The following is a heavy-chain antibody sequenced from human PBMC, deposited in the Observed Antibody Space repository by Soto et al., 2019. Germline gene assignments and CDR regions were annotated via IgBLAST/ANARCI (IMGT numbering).Heavy chain of an antibody. CDR1: GYTFTKYW. Sequence: QLVQSGTEVKEPGASVKVSCKASGYTFTKYWIHWIRQAPGQGLEWMGIIKCKDGDTSYTQKFQGRLTMTRDTSTSTVYMELGSLRKEDTAMYYCAGGGDGRGWSDAHYWGQGTLVTVSS. J-gene: IGHJ4*02. CDR3: AGGGDGRGWSDAHY. D-gene: IGHD6-19*01. V-gene: IGHV1-46*03. CDR2: IKCKDGDT.